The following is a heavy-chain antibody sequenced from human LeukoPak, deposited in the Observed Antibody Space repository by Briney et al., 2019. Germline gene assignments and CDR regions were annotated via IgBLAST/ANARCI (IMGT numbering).Heavy chain of an antibody. V-gene: IGHV4-39*01. CDR2: MYYSGIT. CDR1: GGSISSTTYY. D-gene: IGHD7-27*01. Sequence: PSETLSLTCTVSGGSISSTTYYWGRIRQPPGKGLEWIGSMYYSGITYYNPSLKSRVTISVDTSKNQFSLKLSSVTAADTAVYYCASAWGSRHFDYWGQGTLVTVSS. CDR3: ASAWGSRHFDY. J-gene: IGHJ4*02.